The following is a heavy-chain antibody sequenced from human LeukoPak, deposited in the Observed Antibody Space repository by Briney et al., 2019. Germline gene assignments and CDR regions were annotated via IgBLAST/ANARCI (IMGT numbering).Heavy chain of an antibody. CDR2: ISSSSSYI. CDR1: GFTFSSYS. V-gene: IGHV3-21*01. D-gene: IGHD2/OR15-2a*01. J-gene: IGHJ4*02. Sequence: KPGGSLRLSCAASGFTFSSYSMNWVRQAPGKGLEWVSSISSSSSYIYYADSVKGRFTISRDNAKNSLYLQMNSLRAEDTAVYYCARGVGNFRYFFDYWGQGTLVTVSS. CDR3: ARGVGNFRYFFDY.